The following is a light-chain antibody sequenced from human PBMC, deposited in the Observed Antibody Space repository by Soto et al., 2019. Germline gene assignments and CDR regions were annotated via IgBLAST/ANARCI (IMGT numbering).Light chain of an antibody. CDR3: AAWDDSLNGWV. Sequence: QSVLTQPLSASGTPGQRVTISCSGSSSSIGSNPVNWYQQLPGTAPKLLIYRNNQRPSGVPDRFSGSKSGTSASLAISGLQSEDEADYYCAAWDDSLNGWVFGGGTKLTVL. J-gene: IGLJ3*02. CDR2: RNN. CDR1: SSSIGSNP. V-gene: IGLV1-44*01.